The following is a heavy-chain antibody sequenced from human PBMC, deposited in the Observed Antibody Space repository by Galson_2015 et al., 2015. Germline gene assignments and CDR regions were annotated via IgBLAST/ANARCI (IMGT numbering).Heavy chain of an antibody. CDR2: ISDSGSST. D-gene: IGHD3-10*01. J-gene: IGHJ4*02. CDR3: AREFGSGSYFVDY. V-gene: IGHV3-23*01. Sequence: SLRLSCAASGFTFKCYGMTWVRQAPGKGLEWVSVISDSGSSTYYSNFVKGRFTISRDSSKSTLYLQMNSLRAEDTAVYYCAREFGSGSYFVDYWGQGTLVTVSS. CDR1: GFTFKCYG.